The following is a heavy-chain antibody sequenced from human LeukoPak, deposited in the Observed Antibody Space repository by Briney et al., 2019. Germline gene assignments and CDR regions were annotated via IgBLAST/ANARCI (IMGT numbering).Heavy chain of an antibody. CDR3: AKDRYSSSWYFDY. V-gene: IGHV3-30*18. J-gene: IGHJ4*02. CDR1: GFTFSSYG. D-gene: IGHD6-13*01. CDR2: ISYDGSNK. Sequence: LTGGSLRLSCAASGFTFSSYGMHWVRQAPGKGLEWVAVISYDGSNKYYADSVKGRFTISRDNSKNTLYLQMNSQRAEDTAVYYCAKDRYSSSWYFDYWGQGTLVTVSS.